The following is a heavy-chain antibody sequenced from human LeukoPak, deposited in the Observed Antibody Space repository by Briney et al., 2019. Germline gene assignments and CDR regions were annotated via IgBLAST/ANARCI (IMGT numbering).Heavy chain of an antibody. V-gene: IGHV1-18*01. J-gene: IGHJ4*02. D-gene: IGHD4-23*01. CDR3: ARRHLIGNGYFDH. Sequence: ASVKVSRKASGYAFTNYGITWVRQAPGQGLEWLGWISTFNGNTNYAQKLQDRVTMTTDTSTSTAYLELRSLRSDDTAVYYCARRHLIGNGYFDHWGQGTLVTVSS. CDR2: ISTFNGNT. CDR1: GYAFTNYG.